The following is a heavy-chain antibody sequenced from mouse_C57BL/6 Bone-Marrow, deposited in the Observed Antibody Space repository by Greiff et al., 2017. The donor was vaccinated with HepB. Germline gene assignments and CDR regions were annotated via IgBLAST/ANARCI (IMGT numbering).Heavy chain of an antibody. CDR3: ARSPLPPFDY. CDR1: GYTFTSYG. V-gene: IGHV1-81*01. J-gene: IGHJ2*01. CDR2: IYPRSGNT. D-gene: IGHD2-10*01. Sequence: VQLQQSGAELARPGASVKLSCKASGYTFTSYGISWVKQRPGQGLEWIGEIYPRSGNTYYNEKFKGKATLTADKSSSTAYMELRSLTSEDSAVYFCARSPLPPFDYWGQGTTLTVSS.